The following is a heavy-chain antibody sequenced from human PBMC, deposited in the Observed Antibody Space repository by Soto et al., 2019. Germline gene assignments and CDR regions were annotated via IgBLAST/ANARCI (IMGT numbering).Heavy chain of an antibody. CDR1: GFTFSSYA. CDR2: ISYDGSNK. Sequence: QVQLVESGGGVVQPGRSLRLSCAASGFTFSSYAMHWVRQAPGKGLEWVAVISYDGSNKYYADSVKGRFTISRDNSKNTLYLQMNSLRAEDTAVYYCARDLFALVVTAEDTSGQGTMVTVSS. J-gene: IGHJ3*02. V-gene: IGHV3-30-3*01. CDR3: ARDLFALVVTAEDT. D-gene: IGHD2-21*02.